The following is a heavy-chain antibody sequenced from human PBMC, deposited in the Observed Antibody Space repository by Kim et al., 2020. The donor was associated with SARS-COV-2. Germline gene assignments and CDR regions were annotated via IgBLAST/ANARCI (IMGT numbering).Heavy chain of an antibody. CDR2: IYYSGST. V-gene: IGHV4-59*01. D-gene: IGHD3-10*01. J-gene: IGHJ4*02. Sequence: SETLSLTCTVSGGSISSYYWSWIRQPPGKGLEWIGYIYYSGSTNYNPSLKSRVTISVDTSKNQFSLKLSSVTAADTAVYYCAREREYYYGFDYWGQGTLVTVSS. CDR1: GGSISSYY. CDR3: AREREYYYGFDY.